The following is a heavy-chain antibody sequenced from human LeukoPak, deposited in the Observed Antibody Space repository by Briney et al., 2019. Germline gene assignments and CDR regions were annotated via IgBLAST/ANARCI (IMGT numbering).Heavy chain of an antibody. CDR3: ARGVPKYSGRQQGSFDY. Sequence: PGGSLRLSCAASGFTFSSYAMHWVRQAPGKGLEWVAVISYDGSNKYYADSVKGRFTISRDNSKNTLYLQMNSLRAEDTAVYYCARGVPKYSGRQQGSFDYWGQGTLVTVSS. V-gene: IGHV3-30*04. J-gene: IGHJ4*02. D-gene: IGHD1-26*01. CDR1: GFTFSSYA. CDR2: ISYDGSNK.